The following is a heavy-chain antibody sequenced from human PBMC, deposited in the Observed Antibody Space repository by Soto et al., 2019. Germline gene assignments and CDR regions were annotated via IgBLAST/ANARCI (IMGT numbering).Heavy chain of an antibody. Sequence: GGSLRRSCVGSGFTSISYDMHWVRQAPGKGLEWVGFISFDGSKKYYADSVEGRFTISRDNSKSTMYLEMNSLRPEDTAVYYCTKVDVWGPGTAVTVSS. V-gene: IGHV3-30-3*01. CDR1: GFTSISYD. CDR3: TKVDV. J-gene: IGHJ6*01. CDR2: ISFDGSKK.